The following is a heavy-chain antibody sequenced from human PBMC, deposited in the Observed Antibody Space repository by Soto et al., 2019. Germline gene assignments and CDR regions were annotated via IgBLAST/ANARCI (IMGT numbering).Heavy chain of an antibody. CDR2: ISGSGGST. CDR1: GFTFSSYA. D-gene: IGHD3-3*01. Sequence: GGSLRLSCAASGFTFSSYAMSWVRQAPGQGLKWVSAISGSGGSTYYADSVTGQFTISRDNSKNTLYLQMNSLRAEVTAVYYCAKRLEVLRFLEWLSLDYYYYGMDVWGQGTKVTVSS. J-gene: IGHJ6*01. V-gene: IGHV3-23*01. CDR3: AKRLEVLRFLEWLSLDYYYYGMDV.